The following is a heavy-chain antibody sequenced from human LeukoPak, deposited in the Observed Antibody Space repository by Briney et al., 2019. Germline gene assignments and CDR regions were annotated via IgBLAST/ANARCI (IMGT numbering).Heavy chain of an antibody. J-gene: IGHJ5*02. D-gene: IGHD3-3*01. CDR1: GFTFSSYA. V-gene: IGHV3-23*01. CDR3: AKARYDFWSGSTRYNWFDP. Sequence: PGGSLRLSCAASGFTFSSYAMSWVRQAPGKGLEWVSAISGSGGSTYYADPVKGRFTISRDNSKNTLYLQMNSLRAEDTAVYYCAKARYDFWSGSTRYNWFDPWGQGTLVTVSS. CDR2: ISGSGGST.